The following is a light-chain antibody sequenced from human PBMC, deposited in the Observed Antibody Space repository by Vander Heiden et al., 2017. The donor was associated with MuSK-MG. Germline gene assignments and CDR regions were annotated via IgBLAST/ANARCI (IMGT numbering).Light chain of an antibody. Sequence: DIQMTQSPSSLSASVGDRVTITCRASQSINVYLNWYQQKPGKAPKLLIYGASSLQSGVPSRFSGSRYGTDFTLTISGRQSEDFTPYYCQQTDNTKILNFGHGTKVDIK. J-gene: IGKJ3*01. V-gene: IGKV1-39*01. CDR1: QSINVY. CDR2: GAS. CDR3: QQTDNTKILN.